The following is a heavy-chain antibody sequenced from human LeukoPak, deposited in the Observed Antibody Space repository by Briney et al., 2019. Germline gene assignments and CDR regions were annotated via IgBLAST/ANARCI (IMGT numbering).Heavy chain of an antibody. Sequence: PGGSLRLSCAASGFTFSSYAMSWVRQAPGKGLEWVSAISGSGGSTYYADSVKGRFTISRDNSKNTLYLQMNSLRAEDTAVYHCAKDQDIVVVVAATFDYWGQGTLGTVSS. V-gene: IGHV3-23*01. CDR2: ISGSGGST. CDR3: AKDQDIVVVVAATFDY. D-gene: IGHD2-15*01. J-gene: IGHJ4*02. CDR1: GFTFSSYA.